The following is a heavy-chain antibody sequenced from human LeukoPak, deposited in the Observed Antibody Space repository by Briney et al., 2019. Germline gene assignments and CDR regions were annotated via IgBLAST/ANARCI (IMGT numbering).Heavy chain of an antibody. J-gene: IGHJ4*02. CDR2: ISSSGGGT. Sequence: GRSLRLSCSASGFTFSSYVMLWVRQAPGKGLESVSAISSSGGGTYYADSVQGRFSISRDNSKNTLYLQMTTLRPEDTAVYYCVSVGPLHTYDYWGQGTLVTVSS. V-gene: IGHV3-64D*09. CDR1: GFTFSSYV. D-gene: IGHD2-15*01. CDR3: VSVGPLHTYDY.